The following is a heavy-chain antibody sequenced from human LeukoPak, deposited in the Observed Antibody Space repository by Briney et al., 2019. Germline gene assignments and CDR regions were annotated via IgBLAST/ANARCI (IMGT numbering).Heavy chain of an antibody. CDR2: ISGDGGST. CDR3: AKAPPDRGTLAGLDY. J-gene: IGHJ4*02. CDR1: GFTFDDNA. V-gene: IGHV3-43*02. Sequence: GGSLRLSCAASGFTFDDNAMHWVRQAPGKGLEWVSLISGDGGSTYYADSVKGRFTISRDNSKNSLYLQMNSLRTEDTALYYCAKAPPDRGTLAGLDYWGQGTLVTFSS. D-gene: IGHD6-19*01.